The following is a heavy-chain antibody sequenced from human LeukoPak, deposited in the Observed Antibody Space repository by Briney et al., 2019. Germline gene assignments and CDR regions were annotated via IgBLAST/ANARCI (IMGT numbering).Heavy chain of an antibody. CDR3: ARAARSSTSCYTPLFDY. V-gene: IGHV1-2*02. Sequence: ASVKVSCKASGYTFTGYYMHWVRQAPGQGLEWMGWINPNSGGTNYAQKFQGRVTMTRDTSISTAYMELSRLRSDDTAVYYCARAARSSTSCYTPLFDYWGQGTLVTVSS. CDR2: INPNSGGT. D-gene: IGHD2-2*01. J-gene: IGHJ4*02. CDR1: GYTFTGYY.